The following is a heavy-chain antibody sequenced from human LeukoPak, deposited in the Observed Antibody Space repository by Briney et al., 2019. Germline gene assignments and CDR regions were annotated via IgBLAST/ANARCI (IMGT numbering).Heavy chain of an antibody. CDR2: ISYDGSKK. J-gene: IGHJ4*02. V-gene: IGHV3-30-3*01. Sequence: GGSLRLSCAASGFNFSSYAMHWVRQAPGKGLEWVAVISYDGSKKYYADSVKGRFTISRDNSKNTLNQQMNSLRAEDTAVYYCARDIAATGTFSDYWGQGTVVTVSS. CDR1: GFNFSSYA. CDR3: ARDIAATGTFSDY. D-gene: IGHD6-13*01.